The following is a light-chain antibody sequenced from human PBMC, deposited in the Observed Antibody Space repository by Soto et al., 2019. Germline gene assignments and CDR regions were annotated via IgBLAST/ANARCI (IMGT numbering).Light chain of an antibody. J-gene: IGKJ4*01. V-gene: IGKV1-5*03. CDR3: QQYSLSSIT. Sequence: DIQMTQSPSTLSASVGDRVTITCRASQSISHWLAWYQQKPGKAPTVLIYQASALESGVPSRFSGSGSGTEFTLTISSLQPDDFATYYCQQYSLSSITFGGGTKVEMK. CDR1: QSISHW. CDR2: QAS.